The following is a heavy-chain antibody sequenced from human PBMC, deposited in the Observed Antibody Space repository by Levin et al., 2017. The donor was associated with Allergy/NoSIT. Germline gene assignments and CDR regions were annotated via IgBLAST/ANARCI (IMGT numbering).Heavy chain of an antibody. Sequence: GESLKISCKVSGYSFSTYWIGWVRQMPGKGLEWMGIIFPGDSDTRYSPSFQGQVTISVDKSISTAFLQWSSLKASDTAMYYCARQGSYSGWTNPDYWGQGTLVTVSS. J-gene: IGHJ4*02. CDR2: IFPGDSDT. V-gene: IGHV5-51*01. CDR3: ARQGSYSGWTNPDY. D-gene: IGHD6-19*01. CDR1: GYSFSTYW.